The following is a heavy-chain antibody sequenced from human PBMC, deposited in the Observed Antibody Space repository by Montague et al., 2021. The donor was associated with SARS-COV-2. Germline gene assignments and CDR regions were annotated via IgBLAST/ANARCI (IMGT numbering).Heavy chain of an antibody. J-gene: IGHJ4*02. Sequence: SRSLSFSASGFPFSSYAMHWVRQAPGKGLEWVAVISYDGSNKYYADSVKGRFTISRDNSKNTLYLQMNSLRAEDTAVYYCANVLDSYGFYFDYWGQGTLVTVSS. CDR3: ANVLDSYGFYFDY. D-gene: IGHD5-18*01. CDR2: ISYDGSNK. V-gene: IGHV3-30*18. CDR1: GFPFSSYA.